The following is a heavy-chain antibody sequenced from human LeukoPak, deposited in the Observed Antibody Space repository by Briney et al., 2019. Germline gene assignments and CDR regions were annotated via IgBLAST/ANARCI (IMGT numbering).Heavy chain of an antibody. Sequence: SETLSLTCTVSSGSISSYYWNWMRQPAGKGLEWTGRIYITGSTDYNPSLKSRVTMSLDTSKNQFSLKLSSVTAADTAVYFCARLGTVRYFDLSGAFDIWGQGTMVTVSS. D-gene: IGHD3-9*01. CDR1: SGSISSYY. J-gene: IGHJ3*02. CDR2: IYITGST. V-gene: IGHV4-4*07. CDR3: ARLGTVRYFDLSGAFDI.